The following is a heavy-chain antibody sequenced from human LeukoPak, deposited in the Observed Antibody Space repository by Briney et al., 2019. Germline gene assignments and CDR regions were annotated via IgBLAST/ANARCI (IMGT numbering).Heavy chain of an antibody. CDR1: GGSISSSSYY. J-gene: IGHJ4*02. CDR3: ARGPHQQWPPMQY. Sequence: PSETLSLTCAVSGGSISSSSYYWGWIRQPPGKGLEYIGEINDSGSSIYNPSLKNRVTISVDTSKKQISVNLTSVTAADTGVYYCARGPHQQWPPMQYWGQGSLVTVSS. V-gene: IGHV4-39*07. CDR2: INDSGSS. D-gene: IGHD6-19*01.